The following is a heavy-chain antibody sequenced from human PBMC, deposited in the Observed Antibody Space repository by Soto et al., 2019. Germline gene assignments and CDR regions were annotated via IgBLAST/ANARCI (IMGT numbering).Heavy chain of an antibody. CDR2: ISYDGSNK. CDR1: GFTFSSYG. Sequence: QVQLVESGGGVVQPGRSLRLSCAASGFTFSSYGMHWVRQAPGKGLEWVAVISYDGSNKYYADSVKGRFTISRDNSKNTLYLQMNSLRAEDTAVYYCATVQVTVGTPGYFHHWGQGTLVTVSS. V-gene: IGHV3-30*03. J-gene: IGHJ1*01. CDR3: ATVQVTVGTPGYFHH. D-gene: IGHD4-17*01.